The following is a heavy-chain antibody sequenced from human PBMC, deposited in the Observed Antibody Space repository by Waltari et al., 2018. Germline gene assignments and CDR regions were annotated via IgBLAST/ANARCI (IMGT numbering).Heavy chain of an antibody. CDR1: GYTFTNYG. CDR3: AREGSSGWFFY. J-gene: IGHJ4*02. V-gene: IGHV1-18*01. Sequence: QVQLVQSGAEVTKPGASVKVSCKASGYTFTNYGLSWVRQAPGQGLEWMAWISPYNGNTKCAQEFQGRVTLTTDTSTSTVYMELRNLRSDDTALYYCAREGSSGWFFYWGQGTLVTVSS. D-gene: IGHD6-19*01. CDR2: ISPYNGNT.